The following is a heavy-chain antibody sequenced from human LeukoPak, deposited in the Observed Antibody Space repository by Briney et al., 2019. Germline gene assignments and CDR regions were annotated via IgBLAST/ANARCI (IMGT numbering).Heavy chain of an antibody. CDR3: AKSYSSTWYGDFAY. CDR1: VGSLTSYD. V-gene: IGHV4-59*08. Sequence: PTQTLSLTCTVSVGSLTSYDWGWIRQPPGKGLKWIGYVYYSGSTNYNPSLKSRVTTSVDTSKNQFSLSLTSVTAADTAVYYCAKSYSSTWYGDFAYWGQGTLVTVSS. D-gene: IGHD6-13*01. J-gene: IGHJ4*02. CDR2: VYYSGST.